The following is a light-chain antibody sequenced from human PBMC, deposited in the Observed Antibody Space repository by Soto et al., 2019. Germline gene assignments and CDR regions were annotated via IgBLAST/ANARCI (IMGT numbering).Light chain of an antibody. V-gene: IGLV3-21*04. J-gene: IGLJ3*02. CDR3: QVWDSSSDHPV. Sequence: ELTQPPSVSVAPGKTARITCGGNNIGSKSVHWYQQKPGQAPVLVIYYDSDRPSGIPERFSGSNSGNTATLTISRVEAGDEADYYCQVWDSSSDHPVFGGGTKLTVL. CDR2: YDS. CDR1: NIGSKS.